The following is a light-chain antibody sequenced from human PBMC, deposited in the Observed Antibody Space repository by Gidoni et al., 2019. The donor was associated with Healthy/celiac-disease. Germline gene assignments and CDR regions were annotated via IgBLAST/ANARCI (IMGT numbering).Light chain of an antibody. Sequence: DIVLTQSPGTLSLSPGERATLSCMASQSVSSSYLAWYQQKPGQAPRLLIYGASSRATGIPDRFSGSGSGTDFTITISRLEPEDVAVYYCQQYGSSPLFTFGPGTKVEIK. CDR1: QSVSSSY. V-gene: IGKV3-20*01. CDR2: GAS. CDR3: QQYGSSPLFT. J-gene: IGKJ3*01.